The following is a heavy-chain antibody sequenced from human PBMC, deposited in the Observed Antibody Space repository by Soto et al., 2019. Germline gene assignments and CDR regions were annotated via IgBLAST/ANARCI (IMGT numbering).Heavy chain of an antibody. CDR1: GYTFTSYA. CDR3: AREYIAGATTFDY. D-gene: IGHD1-26*01. J-gene: IGHJ4*02. CDR2: INAGNGNT. Sequence: GASVKVSCKASGYTFTSYAMHWVRQAPGQRLEWMGWINAGNGNTKYSQKFQGRVTITRDTSASTAYMELSSLRSEDTAVYYCAREYIAGATTFDYWGQGTLVTVSS. V-gene: IGHV1-3*01.